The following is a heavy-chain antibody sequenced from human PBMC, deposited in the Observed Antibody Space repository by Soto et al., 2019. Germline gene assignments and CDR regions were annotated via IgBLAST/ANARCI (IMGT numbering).Heavy chain of an antibody. Sequence: KTSGTLSLTCTVSGASVRSYFWSWVRQPPGKGLEWIGYIYNSGRTNYNPSLKSRVTISLDTSDNDFSLRLTSLTAADTAVYYCARVHSGWSSGPGLDVWGQGTTVTVSS. CDR3: ARVHSGWSSGPGLDV. D-gene: IGHD6-19*01. CDR2: IYNSGRT. J-gene: IGHJ6*02. CDR1: GASVRSYF. V-gene: IGHV4-59*02.